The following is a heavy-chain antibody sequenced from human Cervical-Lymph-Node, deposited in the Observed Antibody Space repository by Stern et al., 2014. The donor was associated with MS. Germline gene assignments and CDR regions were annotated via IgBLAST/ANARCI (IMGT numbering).Heavy chain of an antibody. V-gene: IGHV1-69*01. Sequence: QVQLVQSGAEVKKPGSSVKISCKASGGTFNAYALNWLRQAHRQGLAWMGGIIPILGTANYSQKFQGRVTITADESTRTMSMQISSLRSNDTAVYYCARDGRHTYTYALDVWGQGTAVTVSS. J-gene: IGHJ6*02. CDR1: GGTFNAYA. CDR2: IIPILGTA. D-gene: IGHD2-2*02. CDR3: ARDGRHTYTYALDV.